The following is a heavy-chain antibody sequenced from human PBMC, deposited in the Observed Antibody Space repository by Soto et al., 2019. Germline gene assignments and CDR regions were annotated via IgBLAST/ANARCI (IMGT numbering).Heavy chain of an antibody. V-gene: IGHV4-39*01. J-gene: IGHJ4*02. CDR2: IYYSGST. Sequence: QLQLQESGPGLVKPSETLSLTCTVSGGSISSSSYYWGWIRQPPGKGLEWIGSIYYSGSTYYNPSLKSRVTISVDTSKNQFSLKLSSVTAADTAVYYCATHGGYGSWVDYWGQGTLVTVSS. CDR3: ATHGGYGSWVDY. D-gene: IGHD5-12*01. CDR1: GGSISSSSYY.